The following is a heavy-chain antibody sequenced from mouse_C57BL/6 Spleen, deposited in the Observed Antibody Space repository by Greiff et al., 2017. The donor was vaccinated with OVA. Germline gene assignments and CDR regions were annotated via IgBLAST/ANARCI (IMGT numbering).Heavy chain of an antibody. CDR2: INPGSGGT. J-gene: IGHJ1*03. Sequence: QVQLKQSGAELVRPGTSVKVSCKASGYAFTNYLIEWVKQRPGQGLEWIGVINPGSGGTNYNEKFKGKATLTADKSSSTAYMQLSSLTSEDSAVYFCARYGVVDPYGYFDVWGTGTTVTVSS. CDR1: GYAFTNYL. V-gene: IGHV1-54*01. D-gene: IGHD1-1*01. CDR3: ARYGVVDPYGYFDV.